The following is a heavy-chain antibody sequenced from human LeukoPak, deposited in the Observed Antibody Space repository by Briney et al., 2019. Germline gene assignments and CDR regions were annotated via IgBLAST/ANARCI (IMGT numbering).Heavy chain of an antibody. CDR3: ASRAASALEGFDI. Sequence: SETLSLTCTVSGGSISSYYWSWIRQPAGKGLEWIGRIYTSGSTNYNPSLKSRVTMSVDTSKSQFSLKLSSVTAADTAVYYCASRAASALEGFDIWGQGTMVTVSS. D-gene: IGHD6-19*01. J-gene: IGHJ3*02. CDR2: IYTSGST. V-gene: IGHV4-4*07. CDR1: GGSISSYY.